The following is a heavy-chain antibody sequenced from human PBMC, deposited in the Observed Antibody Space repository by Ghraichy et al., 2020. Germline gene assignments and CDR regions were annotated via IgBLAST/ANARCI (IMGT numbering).Heavy chain of an antibody. V-gene: IGHV4-61*02. CDR3: AREPSITMVRGVLDY. CDR1: GGSISSGSYY. D-gene: IGHD3-10*01. J-gene: IGHJ4*02. Sequence: SETLSLTCTVSGGSISSGSYYWSWIRQPAGKGLEWIRRIYTSGSTNYNPSLKSRVTISVDTSKNQFSLKLSSVTAADTAVYYCAREPSITMVRGVLDYWGQGTLVTVSS. CDR2: IYTSGST.